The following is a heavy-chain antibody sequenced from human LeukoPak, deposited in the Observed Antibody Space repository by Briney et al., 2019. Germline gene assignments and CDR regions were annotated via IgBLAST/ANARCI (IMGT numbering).Heavy chain of an antibody. CDR3: ARSTWLLDK. V-gene: IGHV4-30-4*02. CDR2: IHYGGTT. Sequence: SETLSLTCTVSGDSITRRDLYWSWIRQPPGKGLEWIGYIHYGGTTYYSPSLKSRVTISPDTSKNQFSLKLSSVTAADTAVYYCARSTWLLDKWGQGTLVTVSS. J-gene: IGHJ4*02. CDR1: GDSITRRDLY. D-gene: IGHD3-22*01.